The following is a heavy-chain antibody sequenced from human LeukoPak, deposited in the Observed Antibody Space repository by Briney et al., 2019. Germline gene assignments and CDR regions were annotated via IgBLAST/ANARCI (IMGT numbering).Heavy chain of an antibody. V-gene: IGHV1-69*06. Sequence: SVKVSCKASGGTFSSYAISWVRQAPGQGLEWMGGIIPIFGTANYAQKFQGRVTITADKSTSTAYMELSSLRSEDTAVYYCARDRSGTGTTFHYWGQGTLVTVSS. CDR3: ARDRSGTGTTFHY. CDR1: GGTFSSYA. D-gene: IGHD1-7*01. CDR2: IIPIFGTA. J-gene: IGHJ4*02.